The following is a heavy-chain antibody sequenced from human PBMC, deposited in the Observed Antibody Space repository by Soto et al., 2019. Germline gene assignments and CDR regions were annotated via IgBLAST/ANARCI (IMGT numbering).Heavy chain of an antibody. CDR1: GGSVNSGSFY. V-gene: IGHV4-61*01. CDR2: IYYSGST. D-gene: IGHD3-22*01. Sequence: QVQLQESGPGLVKPSETLYLSCAVFGGSVNSGSFYWSWIRQPPGKGLEWIGYIYYSGSTNYNPSLKSRVTISVDTSKNQFSLKLNSVTAADTAVYYCARSYMNSDYYFYFDYWGQVTLVTVSS. J-gene: IGHJ4*02. CDR3: ARSYMNSDYYFYFDY.